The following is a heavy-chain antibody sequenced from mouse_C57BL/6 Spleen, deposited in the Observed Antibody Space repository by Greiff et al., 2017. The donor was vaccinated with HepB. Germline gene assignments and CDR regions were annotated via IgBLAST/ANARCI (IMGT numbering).Heavy chain of an antibody. Sequence: EVQLVESGGDLVKPGGSLKLSCAASGFTFSSYGMSWVRQTPDKRLEWVATISSGGSYTYYPDSVKGRFTISRDNAKNTLYLQMSSLKSEDTAMYYCARDDYDGGAWFAYWGQGTLVTVSA. CDR1: GFTFSSYG. J-gene: IGHJ3*01. V-gene: IGHV5-6*01. CDR3: ARDDYDGGAWFAY. CDR2: ISSGGSYT. D-gene: IGHD2-4*01.